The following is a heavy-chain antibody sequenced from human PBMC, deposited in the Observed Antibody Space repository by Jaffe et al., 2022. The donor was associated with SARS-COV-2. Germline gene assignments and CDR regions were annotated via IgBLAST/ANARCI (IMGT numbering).Heavy chain of an antibody. CDR1: GYTFTNYY. CDR2: INPTEGGT. D-gene: IGHD5-12*01. V-gene: IGHV1-46*01. CDR3: AREMAPKGGYTPIDF. Sequence: QVQLVQSGAEVKKPGASVKVSCKASGYTFTNYYVYWVRQAPGQGLEWMGVINPTEGGTSYAQKFQGRVTMTRDTSTTTVYMELSSLRSEDTAVYYCAREMAPKGGYTPIDFWGQGSLVTVSS. J-gene: IGHJ4*02.